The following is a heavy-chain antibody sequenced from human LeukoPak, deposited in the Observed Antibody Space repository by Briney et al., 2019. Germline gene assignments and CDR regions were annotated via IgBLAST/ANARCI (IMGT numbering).Heavy chain of an antibody. CDR3: AKPGVGYCSGGSCYDNDAFDI. CDR2: IYYSGST. D-gene: IGHD2-15*01. J-gene: IGHJ3*02. V-gene: IGHV4-39*07. Sequence: SETLSLTCTVSGGSISSSNDYWGWIRQPPGKGLEWIGSIYYSGSTNYNPSLKSRVTISVDRSKNQFSLKLSSVTAADTAVYYCAKPGVGYCSGGSCYDNDAFDIWGQGTMVTVSS. CDR1: GGSISSSNDY.